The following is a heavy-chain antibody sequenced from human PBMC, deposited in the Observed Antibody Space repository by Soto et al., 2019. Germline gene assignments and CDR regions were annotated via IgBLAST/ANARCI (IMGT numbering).Heavy chain of an antibody. D-gene: IGHD3-16*01. CDR1: GFTFGDYA. V-gene: IGHV3-49*03. CDR2: IRSKAYGGTT. J-gene: IGHJ4*02. Sequence: GGSLRLSCTASGFTFGDYAMSWFRQAPGKGLEWVGFIRSKAYGGTTEYAASVKGRFTISRDDSKSIAYLQMNSLKTEDTAVYYCTRVGEDDIWGSYFGYWGQGTLVTVSS. CDR3: TRVGEDDIWGSYFGY.